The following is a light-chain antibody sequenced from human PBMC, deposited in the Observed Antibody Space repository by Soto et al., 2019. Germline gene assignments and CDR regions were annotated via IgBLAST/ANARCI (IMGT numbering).Light chain of an antibody. J-gene: IGKJ1*01. CDR1: QSLTSSY. CDR3: QHYGYSLWT. Sequence: EIVLTQSPGTLSFSPGETATLSCRASQSLTSSYLAWYQQRPGQAPSLLIYGVSSRATGIPDRFSGSGSGTDFTLTITRLEPEDFAVYYCQHYGYSLWTFGQGTKVDIK. CDR2: GVS. V-gene: IGKV3-20*01.